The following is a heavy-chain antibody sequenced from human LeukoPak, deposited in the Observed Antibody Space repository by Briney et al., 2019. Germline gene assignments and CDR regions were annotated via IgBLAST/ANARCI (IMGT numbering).Heavy chain of an antibody. J-gene: IGHJ4*02. CDR1: GFTVSSNY. V-gene: IGHV3-53*01. D-gene: IGHD3-22*01. CDR3: AVGRRGNYYYDSSALGLDY. CDR2: IYSGGST. Sequence: GGSLRLSCAASGFTVSSNYMSWVRQAPGKELEWVSVIYSGGSTYYADSVKGRFTISRDNSKNTLYLQMNSLRAEDTAVYYCAVGRRGNYYYDSSALGLDYWGQGTLVTVSS.